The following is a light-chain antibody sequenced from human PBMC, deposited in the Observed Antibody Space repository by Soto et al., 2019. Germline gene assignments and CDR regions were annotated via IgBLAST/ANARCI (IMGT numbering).Light chain of an antibody. Sequence: EIALTRSPGTLSLSPGERATLSCRASQSVASNYLAWHQQKPGQAPRLLIYGASSRATGVPDRFSGSGSGTDFTLTIRRLEPEDFAVYYCQQYGSSPWTFGQGTKVEIK. CDR3: QQYGSSPWT. CDR1: QSVASNY. CDR2: GAS. V-gene: IGKV3-20*01. J-gene: IGKJ1*01.